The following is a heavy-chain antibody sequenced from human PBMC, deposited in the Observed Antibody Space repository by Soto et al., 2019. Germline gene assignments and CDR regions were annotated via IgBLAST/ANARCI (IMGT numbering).Heavy chain of an antibody. CDR3: AFSRYCRSHNWFDP. D-gene: IGHD2-8*02. V-gene: IGHV1-69*13. J-gene: IGHJ5*02. CDR2: IVPIFGTP. Sequence: SVKVSCKASGGTFSNYAISWVRQAPGQGLEWMGGIVPIFGTPNYAQKFQGRVTMTADESTSTAYMELSSLRSEDTAVYYCAFSRYCRSHNWFDPWGQGTLVTVSS. CDR1: GGTFSNYA.